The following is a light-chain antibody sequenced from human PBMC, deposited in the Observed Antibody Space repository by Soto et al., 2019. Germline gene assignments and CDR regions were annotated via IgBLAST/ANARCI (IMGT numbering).Light chain of an antibody. CDR2: VDNDGSH. CDR1: SGHSSYA. J-gene: IGLJ3*02. CDR3: QTWGTGTWV. Sequence: QAVVTQSPSASASLGASVRLTCTLSSGHSSYAIAWHQQQPEKGPRYLMKVDNDGSHIKGDGIPDRFSGSSSGAERYLTISSLQSEDEADYYCQTWGTGTWVFGGGTKLTVL. V-gene: IGLV4-69*01.